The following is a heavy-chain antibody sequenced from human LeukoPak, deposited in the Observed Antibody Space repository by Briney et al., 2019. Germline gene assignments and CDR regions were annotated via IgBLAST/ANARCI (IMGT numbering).Heavy chain of an antibody. D-gene: IGHD2-8*02. J-gene: IGHJ4*02. CDR2: IHYIGST. V-gene: IGHV4-59*01. CDR1: GGSISNYY. Sequence: PSETLSLTCTVSGGSISNYYWSWIRQPPGKGLEWIGYIHYIGSTNYNPSLKSRVTISVDTPKNQFSLKLSSVTAADTAVYYCARKGLTGGLDYWGQGTLVTVPS. CDR3: ARKGLTGGLDY.